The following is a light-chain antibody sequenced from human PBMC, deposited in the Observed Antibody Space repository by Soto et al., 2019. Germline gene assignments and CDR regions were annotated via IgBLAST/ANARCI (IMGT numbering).Light chain of an antibody. CDR3: QQSYSMPVT. CDR1: QYISSH. V-gene: IGKV1-39*01. J-gene: IGKJ4*01. Sequence: DLQITQSPSSLSAFVGDRVTIACRASQYISSHLSWYQQKPGKAPKLLIYATSTLQSGVPSRFSGSGSGTDFTLTISTLQPEDFASYYCQQSYSMPVTFGGGTKVEIK. CDR2: ATS.